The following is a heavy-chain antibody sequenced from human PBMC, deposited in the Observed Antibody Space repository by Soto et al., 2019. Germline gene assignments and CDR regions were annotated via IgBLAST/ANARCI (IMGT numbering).Heavy chain of an antibody. V-gene: IGHV3-23*01. J-gene: IGHJ4*02. Sequence: GGSLRLSCAASGFTFSNYAMSWVRQAPGKGLEWVSAIGGSGGSTYYADSVKGRFAISRDNSENTLYLQMNSLRAEDTAVYYCAKGVVVTTSAFDYWGQGTLVTVSS. CDR1: GFTFSNYA. CDR2: IGGSGGST. CDR3: AKGVVVTTSAFDY. D-gene: IGHD3-22*01.